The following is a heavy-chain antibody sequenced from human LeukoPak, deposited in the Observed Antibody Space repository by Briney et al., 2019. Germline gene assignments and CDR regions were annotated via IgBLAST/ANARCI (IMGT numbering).Heavy chain of an antibody. CDR3: ARGLGTRYFDL. Sequence: SETLSLTCTVSGGSISSHYWSWIRQPPGKGLERIGYIYYSGSTNYNPSLKSRVTISVDTSKNQFSLKLSSVTAADTAVYYCARGLGTRYFDLWGRGTLVTVSS. V-gene: IGHV4-59*11. D-gene: IGHD2-2*01. CDR1: GGSISSHY. CDR2: IYYSGST. J-gene: IGHJ2*01.